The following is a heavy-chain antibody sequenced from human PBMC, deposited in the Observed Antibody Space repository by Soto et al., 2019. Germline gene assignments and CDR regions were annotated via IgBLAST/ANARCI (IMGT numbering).Heavy chain of an antibody. J-gene: IGHJ4*02. CDR2: IYYSGST. D-gene: IGHD5-12*01. CDR3: ARRRDGYNYLDY. Sequence: SETLSLTCTVSGGSISSSSYYWGWIRQSPGKGLEWIGSIYYSGSTYYNPSLKSRVTISVDTSKNQFSLKLSSVTAADTAVYYCARRRDGYNYLDYWGQGTLVTVSS. V-gene: IGHV4-39*01. CDR1: GGSISSSSYY.